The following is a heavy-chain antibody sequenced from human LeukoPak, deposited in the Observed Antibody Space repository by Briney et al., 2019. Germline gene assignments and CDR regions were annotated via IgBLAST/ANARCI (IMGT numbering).Heavy chain of an antibody. V-gene: IGHV4-59*01. CDR3: AKVTTVTTIRYWYFDL. D-gene: IGHD4-17*01. CDR2: IYYSGST. Sequence: PSETLSLTCTVPGGSISSYYWSWIRQPPGKGLEWIGYIYYSGSTSYNPSLKSRVTISVDTSKNQFSLKLSSVSAADTAVYYCAKVTTVTTIRYWYFDLWGRGTLVTVSS. CDR1: GGSISSYY. J-gene: IGHJ2*01.